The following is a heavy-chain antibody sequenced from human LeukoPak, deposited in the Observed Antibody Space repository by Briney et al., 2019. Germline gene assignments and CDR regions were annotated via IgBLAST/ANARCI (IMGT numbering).Heavy chain of an antibody. D-gene: IGHD2-2*01. CDR1: GYTLTELS. CDR3: ARSNPNTVVVPAAPVY. Sequence: ASVKVSCKVSGYTLTELSMHWVRQAPGKGLEWMGGFDPEDGETIYAQKFQGRVTMTEDTSTDTAYMELSSLRSEDTAVYYCARSNPNTVVVPAAPVYWGQGTLVTVSS. CDR2: FDPEDGET. J-gene: IGHJ4*02. V-gene: IGHV1-24*01.